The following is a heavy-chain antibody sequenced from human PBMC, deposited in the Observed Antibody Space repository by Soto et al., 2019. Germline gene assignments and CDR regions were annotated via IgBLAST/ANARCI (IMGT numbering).Heavy chain of an antibody. D-gene: IGHD1-1*01. CDR1: GGSISSRTYY. J-gene: IGHJ4*02. CDR2: IYYSGST. V-gene: IGHV4-39*01. Sequence: LSLTCSVSGGSISSRTYYWGWIRQPPGKGLEWIGSIYYSGSTYYSPSLKSRVTISVDTSKNQFSLKVSSVTAADTAVYYCARLPGITTSRRDYWGQGTLVTVSS. CDR3: ARLPGITTSRRDY.